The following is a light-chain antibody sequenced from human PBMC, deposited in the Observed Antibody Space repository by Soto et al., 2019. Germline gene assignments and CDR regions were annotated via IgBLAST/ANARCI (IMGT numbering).Light chain of an antibody. J-gene: IGLJ1*01. CDR3: SSYTSSSTLLYV. V-gene: IGLV2-14*01. CDR2: DVS. Sequence: QSALTQPASVSGSPGQSITITWTVTSSDVGGYNYVSWYQQHPGKAPKLMIYDVSNRPSGVSNRFSGSKSGNTASLTISGLQAEDEADYYCSSYTSSSTLLYVFGTGTKVTVL. CDR1: SSDVGGYNY.